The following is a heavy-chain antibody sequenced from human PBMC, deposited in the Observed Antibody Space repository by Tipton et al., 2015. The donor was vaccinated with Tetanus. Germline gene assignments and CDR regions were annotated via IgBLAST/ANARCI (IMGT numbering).Heavy chain of an antibody. CDR1: GASFSDYY. V-gene: IGHV4-34*01. Sequence: TLSLTCAVYGASFSDYYWSWIRQAPGKGLEWIGEINHSGSTNHNPSLKSRVTLSVDTSNNQFSLKLNPVTAADTAVYYCARLASYSNHLDAWGQGALVTVSS. J-gene: IGHJ4*02. CDR2: INHSGST. CDR3: ARLASYSNHLDA. D-gene: IGHD4-11*01.